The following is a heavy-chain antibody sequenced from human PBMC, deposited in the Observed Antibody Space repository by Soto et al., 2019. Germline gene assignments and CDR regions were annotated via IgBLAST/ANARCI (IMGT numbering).Heavy chain of an antibody. CDR3: AKDTGPN. CDR1: GFTFDNYA. J-gene: IGHJ4*02. Sequence: GGSLRLSCAASGFTFDNYAMHWVRQAPGKGLEWVSGISWNSNTIAYADSVKGRFTISRDNAKNSLYLQMNSLRAEDTSFYYCAKDTGPNWGQGTLDTVSS. CDR2: ISWNSNTI. V-gene: IGHV3-9*01.